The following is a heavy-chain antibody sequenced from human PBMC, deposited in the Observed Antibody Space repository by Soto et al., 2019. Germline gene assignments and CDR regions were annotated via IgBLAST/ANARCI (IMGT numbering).Heavy chain of an antibody. J-gene: IGHJ4*02. Sequence: SVKVSCKASGFTFTSSAVQWVRQARGQRLEWIGWIGVGSGNRHYAQKFQERVTITRDMSTNTAYMELSSLRSEDTAVYCCAALGLNFDHWGQRTLVTVSS. CDR2: IGVGSGNR. V-gene: IGHV1-58*01. D-gene: IGHD3-10*01. CDR1: GFTFTSSA. CDR3: AALGLNFDH.